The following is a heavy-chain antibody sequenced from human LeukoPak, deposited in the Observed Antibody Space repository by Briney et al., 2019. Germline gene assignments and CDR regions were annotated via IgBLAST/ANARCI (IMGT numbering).Heavy chain of an antibody. CDR2: IWYDGSNK. D-gene: IGHD3-22*01. CDR3: ARGNYYDSSGYLEN. J-gene: IGHJ4*02. CDR1: GFTFSSYG. V-gene: IGHV3-33*01. Sequence: GGSLRLSCAASGFTFSSYGMHWVRQAPGKGLEWVAVIWYDGSNKYYADSVKGRFTISGDNSKNTLYLQMNSLRAEDTAVYYCARGNYYDSSGYLENWGQGTLVTVSS.